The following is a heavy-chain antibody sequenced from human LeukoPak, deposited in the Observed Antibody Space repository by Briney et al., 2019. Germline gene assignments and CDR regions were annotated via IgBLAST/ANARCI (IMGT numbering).Heavy chain of an antibody. CDR3: AKAVDYGDYGPSY. Sequence: PGRSLRLSCGASGFTFRSYGMHWVRQAPGKGLEWGAVISRDGSNKYYADSVKGRVTISRDNSKNTLYLQMNSLRAEDTAVYYCAKAVDYGDYGPSYWGQGTLVAVSS. J-gene: IGHJ4*02. CDR2: ISRDGSNK. CDR1: GFTFRSYG. D-gene: IGHD4-17*01. V-gene: IGHV3-30*18.